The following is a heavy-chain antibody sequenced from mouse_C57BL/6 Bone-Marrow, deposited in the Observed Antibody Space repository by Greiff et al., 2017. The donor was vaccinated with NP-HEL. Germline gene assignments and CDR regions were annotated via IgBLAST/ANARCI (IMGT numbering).Heavy chain of an antibody. CDR1: GYTFTSYW. CDR2: IDPSDSYT. D-gene: IGHD2-3*01. Sequence: VQLQQPGAELVMPGASVKLSCTASGYTFTSYWMHWVKQRPGQGLEWIGEIDPSDSYTNYNQKFKGKSTLTVDKSSSTAYMQLSSLTSEDSAVYYCARRGYYEYWGQGTTLTVSS. CDR3: ARRGYYEY. V-gene: IGHV1-69*01. J-gene: IGHJ2*01.